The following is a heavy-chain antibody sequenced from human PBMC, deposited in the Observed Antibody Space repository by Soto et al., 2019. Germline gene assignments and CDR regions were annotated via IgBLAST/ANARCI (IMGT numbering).Heavy chain of an antibody. CDR1: GGSISNYY. CDR3: ARGGNWFDP. J-gene: IGHJ5*02. Sequence: SETLSLTCNVSGGSISNYYWTWVRQSPEKGLEWIGYMYYNGNINYNPSLKSRVTISIDTSKNQFSLTLKSVTAADTAVYYCARGGNWFDPRGHVVLVTVSS. V-gene: IGHV4-59*01. CDR2: MYYNGNI. D-gene: IGHD3-16*01.